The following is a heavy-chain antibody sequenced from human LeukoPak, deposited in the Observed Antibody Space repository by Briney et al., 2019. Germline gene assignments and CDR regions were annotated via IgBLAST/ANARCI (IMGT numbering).Heavy chain of an antibody. Sequence: ASVKVSCKASGYTFTSYGISWVRQAPGQGLEWMGWISAYNGNTNYAQKLQGRVTMTTDTSTSTAYMELRSLRSDDTAVYYCARDSSGYSYGTLYFDYWGQGTLVTVSS. CDR1: GYTFTSYG. D-gene: IGHD5-18*01. CDR2: ISAYNGNT. J-gene: IGHJ4*02. V-gene: IGHV1-18*01. CDR3: ARDSSGYSYGTLYFDY.